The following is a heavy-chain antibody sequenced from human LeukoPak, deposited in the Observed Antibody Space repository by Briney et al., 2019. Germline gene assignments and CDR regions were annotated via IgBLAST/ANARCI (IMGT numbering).Heavy chain of an antibody. CDR1: SGSFSGYY. V-gene: IGHV4-34*01. CDR2: IRHSGST. Sequence: SETLSLTCAVYSGSFSGYYWSWIRQPPGKALEWIGEIRHSGSTNYNPSLKSRVTISVDASKHQFSLKLSSVTAADTAVYYCARALGYCSGGSCSRPFQHWGQGTLVTVSS. J-gene: IGHJ1*01. D-gene: IGHD2-15*01. CDR3: ARALGYCSGGSCSRPFQH.